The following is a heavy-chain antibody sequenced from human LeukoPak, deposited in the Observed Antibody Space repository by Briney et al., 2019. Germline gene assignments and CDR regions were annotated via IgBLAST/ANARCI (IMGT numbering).Heavy chain of an antibody. CDR3: ARVAAMTGTVIDY. CDR1: GFVYENYG. J-gene: IGHJ4*02. Sequence: RPGGSLRLSCAASGFVYENYGMTWVRQAPGKGLEWVCGINWNGGKIVYADSVKGRFTISRDNAKNSLYLQMNSLRAEDTALYYCARVAAMTGTVIDYWGQGTLVTVSS. CDR2: INWNGGKI. V-gene: IGHV3-20*04. D-gene: IGHD6-19*01.